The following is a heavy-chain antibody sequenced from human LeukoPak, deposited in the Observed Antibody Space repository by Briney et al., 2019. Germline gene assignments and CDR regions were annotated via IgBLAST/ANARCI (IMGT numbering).Heavy chain of an antibody. CDR2: IRGSDGST. V-gene: IGHV3-23*01. Sequence: GGSLTLSCAASGFTFSNYAMSWVRHTPGKGLEWVSIIRGSDGSTYYADSVKGRFTTSRDNPKNTLYLEMNNLRAEDTALYYCAKARYTAGWYTFDYWGQGTQVTVSS. CDR1: GFTFSNYA. J-gene: IGHJ4*02. CDR3: AKARYTAGWYTFDY. D-gene: IGHD6-19*01.